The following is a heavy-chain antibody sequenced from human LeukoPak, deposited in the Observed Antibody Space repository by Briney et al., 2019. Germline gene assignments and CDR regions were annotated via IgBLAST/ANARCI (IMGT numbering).Heavy chain of an antibody. D-gene: IGHD4-17*01. CDR3: ARLRSAAFDI. J-gene: IGHJ3*02. Sequence: GGSLRLSCAASGFTFSTSDMHWVRLATGKALEWVSAIGTAGDTYYPGSVKGRFTISRENAKNSLYLQMNSLRAGDTALYYCARLRSAAFDIWGQGTMVTVSS. CDR2: IGTAGDT. CDR1: GFTFSTSD. V-gene: IGHV3-13*01.